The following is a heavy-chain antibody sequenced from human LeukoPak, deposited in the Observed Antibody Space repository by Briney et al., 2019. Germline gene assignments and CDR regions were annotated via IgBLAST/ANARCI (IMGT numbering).Heavy chain of an antibody. CDR2: ISQSGADI. V-gene: IGHV3-11*01. Sequence: GGSLRLSCAASGFTFSDYYMSWIRQAPGEGLEWLSFISQSGADIHYADSVRGRFTISRDNAQNSLYLQMNSLRAEDTAVYYCARDIRAVGATLYFDNWGQGALVTVSS. CDR3: ARDIRAVGATLYFDN. J-gene: IGHJ4*02. CDR1: GFTFSDYY. D-gene: IGHD1-26*01.